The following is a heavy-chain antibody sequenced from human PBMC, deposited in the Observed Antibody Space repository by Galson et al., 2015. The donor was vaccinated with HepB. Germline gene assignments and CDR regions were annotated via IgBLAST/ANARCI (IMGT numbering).Heavy chain of an antibody. CDR3: ASMVVTGAFDI. D-gene: IGHD4/OR15-4a*01. V-gene: IGHV3-21*01. Sequence: SLRLSCAASGFTFSSYSMNWVRQAPGKGLEWVSSISSSSSYIYYADSVKGRFTISRDNAKNSLYLQMNSLRAEDTAVYYCASMVVTGAFDIWGQGTMVTVSS. J-gene: IGHJ3*02. CDR2: ISSSSSYI. CDR1: GFTFSSYS.